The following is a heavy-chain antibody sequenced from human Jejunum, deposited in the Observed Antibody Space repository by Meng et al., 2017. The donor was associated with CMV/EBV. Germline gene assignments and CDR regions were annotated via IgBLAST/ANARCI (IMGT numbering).Heavy chain of an antibody. CDR1: GGSISTYY. D-gene: IGHD4-11*01. CDR2: AHNSGTT. Sequence: VSGGSISTYYWSWIRQPPGKGLEWIGWAHNSGTTNYNPSLKSRVAVSVDTSKNHFSLTLASVTAADTGMYYCARGGASSKYFDSWGQGTLVTVSS. J-gene: IGHJ4*02. CDR3: ARGGASSKYFDS. V-gene: IGHV4-59*01.